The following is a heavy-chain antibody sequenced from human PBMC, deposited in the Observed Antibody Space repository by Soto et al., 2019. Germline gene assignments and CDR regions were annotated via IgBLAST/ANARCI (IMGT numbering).Heavy chain of an antibody. CDR2: IFFSGST. CDR3: DGCRSYTIFPY. V-gene: IGHV4-39*01. J-gene: IGHJ4*02. Sequence: PSETLSLTCTVSGGSISSSPSYWAWLRQSPEKGLEWIGHIFFSGSTSYSPSLRSRVSISADTSKNQFSLKLSSVTAADAAVYFCDGCRSYTIFPYWGQGTLVTVSS. CDR1: GGSISSSPSY. D-gene: IGHD3-9*01.